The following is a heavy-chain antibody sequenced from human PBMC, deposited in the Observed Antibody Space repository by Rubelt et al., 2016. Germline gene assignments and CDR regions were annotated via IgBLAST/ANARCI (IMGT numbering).Heavy chain of an antibody. CDR3: ARGKTYEPEWAFDI. J-gene: IGHJ3*02. V-gene: IGHV1-2*04. D-gene: IGHD1-14*01. CDR1: GYTFTGYY. CDR2: INPNSGGT. Sequence: QVQLVQSGAEVKKPGASVKVSCKASGYTFTGYYMHWVRQAPGQGLEWMGWINPNSGGTNDAQKFQGWVTRTRATSISTAYMELSRLRSDDTAVYYCARGKTYEPEWAFDIWGQGTMVTVSS.